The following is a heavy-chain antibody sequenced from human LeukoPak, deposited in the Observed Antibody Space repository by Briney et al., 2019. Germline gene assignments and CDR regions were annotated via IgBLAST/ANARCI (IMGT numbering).Heavy chain of an antibody. CDR2: IWYDEGNS. J-gene: IGHJ6*03. D-gene: IGHD1-7*01. CDR1: GITFSRYG. V-gene: IGHV3-33*06. Sequence: GGSLRLSCAASGITFSRYGMHWVRQAPGKGLEWVAVIWYDEGNSYYADSVKGRFTISRDNSKKTLYLQMNSLRAEDTAVYYCAKSFLELEAYDYYMDVWGKGTTVTVSS. CDR3: AKSFLELEAYDYYMDV.